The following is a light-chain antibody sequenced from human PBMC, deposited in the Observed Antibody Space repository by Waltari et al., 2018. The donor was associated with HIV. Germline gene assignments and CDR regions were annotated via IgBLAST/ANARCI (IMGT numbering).Light chain of an antibody. Sequence: SYELTQPPSVSVSPGQTASVTCSGDKLGDKYACWYQQKPGQSPVLVSYQDSKRPSGFPERFSGSNSGNTATLTMSGTQAMDEADYYCQAWGSSGQEFGGGTKVTVL. CDR2: QDS. CDR1: KLGDKY. CDR3: QAWGSSGQE. V-gene: IGLV3-1*01. J-gene: IGLJ2*01.